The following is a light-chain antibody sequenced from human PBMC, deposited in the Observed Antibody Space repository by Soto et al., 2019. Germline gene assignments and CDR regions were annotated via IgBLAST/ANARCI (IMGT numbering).Light chain of an antibody. CDR3: QQYGSSPPIT. J-gene: IGKJ5*01. CDR2: GAS. V-gene: IGKV3-20*01. Sequence: EIVLTQPPCTLSSSPGERATLSWGASQSVSSSYLAWYQQKPGQAPRLVIYGASSRATGIPDRFSGSGSGTDFTLTISRLEPQDFAVFYCQQYGSSPPITFGQGTRLEIK. CDR1: QSVSSSY.